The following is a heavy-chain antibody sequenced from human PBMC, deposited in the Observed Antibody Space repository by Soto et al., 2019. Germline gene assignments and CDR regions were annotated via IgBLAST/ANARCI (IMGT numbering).Heavy chain of an antibody. Sequence: EVQLVESGGGLLQPGKSLRLSCAVSRFTFDEYAMHWVRQAPGKGLEWVSGISWNSGYTGYADSVKGRFTISRDNAKNSLFLQMNSLRVDDTALYYCAKGHYYADILTGPIASWGQGTLVTVSS. CDR2: ISWNSGYT. J-gene: IGHJ4*02. D-gene: IGHD3-9*01. V-gene: IGHV3-9*01. CDR3: AKGHYYADILTGPIAS. CDR1: RFTFDEYA.